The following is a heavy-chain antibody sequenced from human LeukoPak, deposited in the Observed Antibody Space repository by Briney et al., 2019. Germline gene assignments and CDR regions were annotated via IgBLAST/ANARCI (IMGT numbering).Heavy chain of an antibody. V-gene: IGHV4-59*01. CDR2: IYYSGST. J-gene: IGHJ4*02. CDR3: ARRRVAAAGTGFDY. Sequence: PSETLSLTCTVSGGSISSYYWSWIRQPPGKGLEWIGYIYYSGSTNYNPSLKSRVTISVDTSKNQFSLKLSSVTAADTAVYYCARRRVAAAGTGFDYWGQGTLVTVSS. CDR1: GGSISSYY. D-gene: IGHD6-13*01.